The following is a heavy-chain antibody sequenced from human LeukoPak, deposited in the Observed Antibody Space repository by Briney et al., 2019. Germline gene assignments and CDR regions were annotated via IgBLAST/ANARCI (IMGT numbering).Heavy chain of an antibody. D-gene: IGHD3-10*02. CDR3: ARVSALFGLPVHFDY. Sequence: GSLRLSFAASGFTFSSYWMTWVRQVPGKGLEWVANIKQDGSDKYYVDSVKGRFTISSDSAKNSLFLQMNSLRAEDTAVYYCARVSALFGLPVHFDYWGQGTLVTVSS. CDR2: IKQDGSDK. J-gene: IGHJ4*02. CDR1: GFTFSSYW. V-gene: IGHV3-7*01.